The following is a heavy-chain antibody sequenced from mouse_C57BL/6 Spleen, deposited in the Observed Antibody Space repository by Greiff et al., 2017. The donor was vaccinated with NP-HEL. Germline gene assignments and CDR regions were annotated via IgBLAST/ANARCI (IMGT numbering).Heavy chain of an antibody. D-gene: IGHD2-3*01. CDR1: GFNIKDYY. CDR2: IDPEDGET. V-gene: IGHV14-2*01. J-gene: IGHJ2*01. CDR3: APIYDGYPFDY. Sequence: EVQLQQSGAELVKPGASVKLSCTASGFNIKDYYMHWVKQRTEQGLEWIGRIDPEDGETKDAPKFQGKATITADTSSNTAYLQLSSLTSEDTAVYYCAPIYDGYPFDYWGQGTTLTVSS.